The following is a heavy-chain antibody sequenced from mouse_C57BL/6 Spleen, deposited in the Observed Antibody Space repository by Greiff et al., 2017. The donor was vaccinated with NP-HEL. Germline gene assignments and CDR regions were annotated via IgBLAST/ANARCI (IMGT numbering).Heavy chain of an antibody. Sequence: EVHLVESGPGLVKPSQSLSLTCSVTGYSITSGYYWNWIRQFPGNNLEWMGYISYDGSNNYNPSLKNRISITRDTSKNQFFLKLNSVTTEDTATYYCARYDYVYYAMDYWGQGTSVTVSS. CDR1: GYSITSGYY. CDR2: ISYDGSN. D-gene: IGHD2-4*01. CDR3: ARYDYVYYAMDY. V-gene: IGHV3-6*01. J-gene: IGHJ4*01.